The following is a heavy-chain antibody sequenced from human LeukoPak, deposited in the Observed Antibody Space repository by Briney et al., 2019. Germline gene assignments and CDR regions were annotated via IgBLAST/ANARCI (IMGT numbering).Heavy chain of an antibody. CDR1: GYTFSGYY. Sequence: ASVKVSGKAAGYTFSGYYMHGVRQAPGQGLEWMGWINPNSGGTNYAQKFQGRVTMTRDTSISTAYMELSRLTSDDTAVYYCARDPPIGGADVFDIWGQGAMVTVSS. V-gene: IGHV1-2*02. CDR2: INPNSGGT. J-gene: IGHJ3*02. CDR3: ARDPPIGGADVFDI. D-gene: IGHD3-10*01.